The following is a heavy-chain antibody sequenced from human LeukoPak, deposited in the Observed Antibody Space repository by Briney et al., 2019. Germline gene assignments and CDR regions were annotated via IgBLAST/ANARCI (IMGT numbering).Heavy chain of an antibody. V-gene: IGHV3-23*01. Sequence: PGGSLRLSCVASGFTFSSYDMTWVRQAPGKGLEWVSSISGSGTTTYYADSVKGRFTISRDNSKNTLYLQMNSLRAEDTAVYYCARAGVGATGNSFDYWGQGTLVTVSS. CDR2: ISGSGTTT. CDR3: ARAGVGATGNSFDY. J-gene: IGHJ4*02. CDR1: GFTFSSYD. D-gene: IGHD1-26*01.